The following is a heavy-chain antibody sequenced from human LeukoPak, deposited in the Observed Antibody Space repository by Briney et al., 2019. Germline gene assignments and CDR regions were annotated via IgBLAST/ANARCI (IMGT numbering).Heavy chain of an antibody. V-gene: IGHV3-30*04. CDR3: ARDRGSSSWYKDYFDY. Sequence: GGSLRLSCAASGFTFSSYAMHWVRQAPGKGLEWVAVISYDGSNKYYADSVKGRFTISRDNSKNTLYLQMNSLRAEDTAVYYCARDRGSSSWYKDYFDYWGQGTLVTVSS. J-gene: IGHJ4*02. D-gene: IGHD6-13*01. CDR1: GFTFSSYA. CDR2: ISYDGSNK.